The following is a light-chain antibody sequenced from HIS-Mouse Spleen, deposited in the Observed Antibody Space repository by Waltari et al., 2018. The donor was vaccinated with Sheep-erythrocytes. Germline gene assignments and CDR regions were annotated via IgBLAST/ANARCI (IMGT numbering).Light chain of an antibody. Sequence: SYELTQPPSVSVSTGQTARITCSGDALPKQYAYWYQQKSGQAPVLVIYEDSKRPSGIPERFSGSSSGTMATLTISGAQVEDDADYYCYSTDSSGNHWVFGGGTKLTVL. CDR1: ALPKQY. CDR2: EDS. CDR3: YSTDSSGNHWV. V-gene: IGLV3-10*01. J-gene: IGLJ3*02.